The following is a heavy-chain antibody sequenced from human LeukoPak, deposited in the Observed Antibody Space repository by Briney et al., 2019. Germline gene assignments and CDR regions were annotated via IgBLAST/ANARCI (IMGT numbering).Heavy chain of an antibody. Sequence: ASVKVSCKASGYTFTGYYMHWVRQAPGQGLEWMGRINPNSGGTNYAQKFQGRVTMTRDTSISPAYMELSRLRSDDTAVYYCASRTSYGDYAYYWGQGTLVTVSS. CDR3: ASRTSYGDYAYY. CDR2: INPNSGGT. J-gene: IGHJ4*02. V-gene: IGHV1-2*06. D-gene: IGHD4-17*01. CDR1: GYTFTGYY.